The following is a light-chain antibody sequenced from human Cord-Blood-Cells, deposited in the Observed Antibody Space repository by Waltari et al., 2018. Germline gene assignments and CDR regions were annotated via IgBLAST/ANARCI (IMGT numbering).Light chain of an antibody. V-gene: IGKV3-15*01. CDR3: QQYNNRRT. J-gene: IGKJ1*01. Sequence: EIVMTQSPATLSVSPGERATLSCRASQSVSSNLAWYQQKPGQAPRLLIYGASTRATGIPARFSGSGSGTEFTLTISSLQSEDFAVYYCQQYNNRRTFGQETKVEIK. CDR1: QSVSSN. CDR2: GAS.